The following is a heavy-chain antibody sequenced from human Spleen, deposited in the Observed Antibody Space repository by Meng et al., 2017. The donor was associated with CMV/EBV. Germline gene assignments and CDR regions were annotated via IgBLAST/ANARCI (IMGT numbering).Heavy chain of an antibody. CDR2: IKQDGSEI. Sequence: GGSLRLSCAASGFTFSTYSMNWVRQAPGKGLEWVATIKQDGSEIYYVDSVKGRFTISRDDAKKSLYLQMNSLRAEDTALYYCARVSQKWTFDYWGQGTLVTVSS. CDR3: ARVSQKWTFDY. D-gene: IGHD2-8*01. V-gene: IGHV3-7*03. CDR1: GFTFSTYS. J-gene: IGHJ4*02.